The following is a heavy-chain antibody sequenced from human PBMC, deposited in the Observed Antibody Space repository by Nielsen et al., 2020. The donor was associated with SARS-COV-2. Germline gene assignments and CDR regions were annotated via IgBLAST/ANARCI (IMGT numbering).Heavy chain of an antibody. V-gene: IGHV3-21*01. D-gene: IGHD6-19*01. Sequence: GGSLGLSCAASGFTFSSYSMNWVRQAPGKGLEWVSSISSSSSYIYYADSVKGRFTISRDNAKNSLYLQMNSLRAEDTAVYYCARESVTGTDAFDIWGQGTVVTVSS. CDR2: ISSSSSYI. J-gene: IGHJ3*02. CDR3: ARESVTGTDAFDI. CDR1: GFTFSSYS.